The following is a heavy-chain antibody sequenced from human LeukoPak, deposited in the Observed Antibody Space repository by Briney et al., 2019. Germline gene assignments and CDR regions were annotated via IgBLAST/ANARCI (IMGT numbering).Heavy chain of an antibody. Sequence: PGGSLRLSCEASGFTFSMYSMAWVRQAPGKGLEWVSVINDRGGYIQDADSVKGRFTISRDNSQNTLFLQMNSLGDEDTAVYYCVKERDRGIEVADDFDYWGQGTLVTVSS. CDR2: INDRGGYI. CDR3: VKERDRGIEVADDFDY. V-gene: IGHV3-23*01. D-gene: IGHD6-19*01. J-gene: IGHJ4*02. CDR1: GFTFSMYS.